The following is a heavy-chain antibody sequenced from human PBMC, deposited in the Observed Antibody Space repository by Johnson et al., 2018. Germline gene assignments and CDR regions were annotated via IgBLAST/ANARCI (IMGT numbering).Heavy chain of an antibody. Sequence: QVQLVQAGGGVVEPGRSLRLSCAASGFTFSSYGMHWVRQAPGKGLEWMAAISYDGSNKYYADSVRGRFTISRDNSKNTLYLQMTSLRVEDTAVYYCAKGYCSSTRCQLEYYYHVDVWGKGTTVTVSS. CDR3: AKGYCSSTRCQLEYYYHVDV. CDR2: ISYDGSNK. CDR1: GFTFSSYG. J-gene: IGHJ6*03. D-gene: IGHD2-2*01. V-gene: IGHV3-30*18.